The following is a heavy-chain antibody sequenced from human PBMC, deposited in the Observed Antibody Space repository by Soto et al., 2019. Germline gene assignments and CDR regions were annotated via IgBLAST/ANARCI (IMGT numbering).Heavy chain of an antibody. D-gene: IGHD6-13*01. CDR1: GFTFSSYA. Sequence: PGGSLRLSCAASGFTFSSYAMSWVRQAPGKGLEWVSAISGSGGSTYYADSVKGRFTISRDNSKNTLYLQMNSLRAEDTAVYYCAFRIPEYSSSWEAPQGHYGMDVRGQGTTVTVSS. CDR3: AFRIPEYSSSWEAPQGHYGMDV. J-gene: IGHJ6*02. V-gene: IGHV3-23*01. CDR2: ISGSGGST.